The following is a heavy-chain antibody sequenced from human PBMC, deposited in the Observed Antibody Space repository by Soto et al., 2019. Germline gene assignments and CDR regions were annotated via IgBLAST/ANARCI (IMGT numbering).Heavy chain of an antibody. Sequence: SETLSLTCTVSGDSISSGTNFWGWIRHPPGKALEWMGFIHHSGTTFYNPSLKSRVMISGDTSENKISLKMTSLTAADTAVYYSARAPGYCSGPSCSLFSFFGLDVWGQVVKVTFSS. J-gene: IGHJ6*02. CDR3: ARAPGYCSGPSCSLFSFFGLDV. CDR1: GDSISSGTNF. D-gene: IGHD2-2*01. CDR2: IHHSGTT. V-gene: IGHV4-30-4*01.